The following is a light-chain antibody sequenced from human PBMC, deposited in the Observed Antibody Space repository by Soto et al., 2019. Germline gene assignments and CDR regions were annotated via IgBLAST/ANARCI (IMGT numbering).Light chain of an antibody. CDR1: PSVSSN. CDR2: DAS. J-gene: IGKJ5*01. V-gene: IGKV3-15*01. CDR3: QQYNNWPPIT. Sequence: ELVMTQSPATLSVSPGERATLSCRASPSVSSNLAWYQQKPGQAPRLLIYDASTRATGIPARFSGSGSGTEFTLTISSLQSEDFAVYYCQQYNNWPPITFGQGTRLEIK.